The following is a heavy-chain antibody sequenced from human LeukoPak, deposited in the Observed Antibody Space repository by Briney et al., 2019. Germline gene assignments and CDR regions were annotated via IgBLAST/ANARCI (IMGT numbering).Heavy chain of an antibody. J-gene: IGHJ3*02. CDR3: ANTDIAAAGTVAFDI. CDR2: ISYGGSNK. CDR1: GFTFSSYA. Sequence: PGRSLRLSCAASGFTFSSYAMHWVRQAPGKGLEWAAVISYGGSNKYYADSVKGRFTISRDNSKNTLYLQMNSLRAEDTAVYYCANTDIAAAGTVAFDIWGQGTMVTVSS. D-gene: IGHD6-13*01. V-gene: IGHV3-30-3*01.